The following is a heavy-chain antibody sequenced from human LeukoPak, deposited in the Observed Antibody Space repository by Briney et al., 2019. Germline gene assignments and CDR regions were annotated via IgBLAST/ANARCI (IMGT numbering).Heavy chain of an antibody. Sequence: PGGSLRLSCAASGFTFSDYYMSWIRQAPGKGLEWVSAISGSGGSTYYADSVKGRFTISRDNSKNTLYLQMNSLRAEDTAVYYCAKDRITGTTDWFDPWGQGTLVTVSS. D-gene: IGHD1-20*01. CDR1: GFTFSDYY. CDR3: AKDRITGTTDWFDP. CDR2: ISGSGGST. V-gene: IGHV3-23*01. J-gene: IGHJ5*02.